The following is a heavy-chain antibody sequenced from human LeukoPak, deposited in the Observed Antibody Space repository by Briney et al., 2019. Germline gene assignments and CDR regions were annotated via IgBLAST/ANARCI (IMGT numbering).Heavy chain of an antibody. J-gene: IGHJ4*02. CDR1: GFTFTTYA. CDR3: ARHYYDSSGYYYLDY. Sequence: GGSLRLSCSASGFTFTTYAMSWVRQAPGKGLEWVSAISGSGSSTYYADSVKGRFTISRDNSKNTLFLQMNSLRAEDTAVYYCARHYYDSSGYYYLDYWGQGTLVTVSS. CDR2: ISGSGSST. V-gene: IGHV3-23*01. D-gene: IGHD3-22*01.